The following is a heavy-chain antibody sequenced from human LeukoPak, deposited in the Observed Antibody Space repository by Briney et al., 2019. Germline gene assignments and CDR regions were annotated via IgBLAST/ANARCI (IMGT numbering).Heavy chain of an antibody. CDR1: GFTFSYYS. Sequence: PGGSLRLSCAASGFTFSYYSMNWVRQAPGKGLEWVSSISSSSSSIYYADSVKGRFTISRDNAKNSLYLQMNSLRAEDTAVYYCARGAYGDYDAFDIWGQGTMVTVSS. J-gene: IGHJ3*02. CDR2: ISSSSSSI. CDR3: ARGAYGDYDAFDI. V-gene: IGHV3-21*06. D-gene: IGHD4-17*01.